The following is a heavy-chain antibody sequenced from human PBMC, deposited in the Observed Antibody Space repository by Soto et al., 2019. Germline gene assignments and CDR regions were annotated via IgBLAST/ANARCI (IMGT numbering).Heavy chain of an antibody. D-gene: IGHD1-7*01. CDR3: ARDRRTYNWNYAECWFDP. CDR1: GGSISSYY. J-gene: IGHJ5*02. Sequence: SETLSLTCTVSGGSISSYYWSWIRQPPWKGLEWIGYIYYSGSTNYNPSLKSRVTISVDTSKNQFSLKLSSVTAADTAVYYCARDRRTYNWNYAECWFDPWGQRTLVTVSS. CDR2: IYYSGST. V-gene: IGHV4-59*01.